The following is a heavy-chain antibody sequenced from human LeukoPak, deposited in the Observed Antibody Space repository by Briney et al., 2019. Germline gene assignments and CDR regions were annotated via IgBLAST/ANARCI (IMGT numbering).Heavy chain of an antibody. CDR1: GGSITTSSYY. V-gene: IGHV4-39*01. CDR3: ARAFRARYFDL. D-gene: IGHD2/OR15-2a*01. J-gene: IGHJ2*01. Sequence: PSETLSLTCTVSGGSITTSSYYWGWIRQPPGKGLEWIGIIYYSGSTYYNPSLKGRVTISVDTSKNQFSLKLSSVTAADTAVYYCARAFRARYFDLWGRGTLVTVSS. CDR2: IYYSGST.